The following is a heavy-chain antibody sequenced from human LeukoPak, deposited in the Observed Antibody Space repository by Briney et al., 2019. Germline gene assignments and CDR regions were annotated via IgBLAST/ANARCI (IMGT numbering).Heavy chain of an antibody. D-gene: IGHD5-18*01. CDR1: GGSISSSTYY. V-gene: IGHV4-61*05. Sequence: PSETLSLTCTVSGGSISSSTYYWGWIRQPPGKGLEWIGYIYYSGSTNYNPSLKSRVTISVDTSKNQFSLKLSSVTAADTAVYYCARSIQLWTADYWGQGTLVTVSS. J-gene: IGHJ4*02. CDR2: IYYSGST. CDR3: ARSIQLWTADY.